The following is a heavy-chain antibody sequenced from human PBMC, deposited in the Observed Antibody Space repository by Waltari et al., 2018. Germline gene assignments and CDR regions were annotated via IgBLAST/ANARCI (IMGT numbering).Heavy chain of an antibody. D-gene: IGHD3-3*01. V-gene: IGHV1-69*08. CDR2: IIPICGTA. CDR3: ARDVLWGVVIYYFDY. J-gene: IGHJ4*02. Sequence: QVQLVQSGAEVKKPGSSVKVSCKASGGTFSSYAISWVRQAPGQGLEWMGRIIPICGTANYAQKFQGRVTITADKSTSTAYMELSSLRSEDTAVYYCARDVLWGVVIYYFDYWGQGTLVTVSS. CDR1: GGTFSSYA.